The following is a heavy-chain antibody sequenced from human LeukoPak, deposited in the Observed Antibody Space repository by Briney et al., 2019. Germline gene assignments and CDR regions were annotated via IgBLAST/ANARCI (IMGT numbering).Heavy chain of an antibody. CDR1: GGTFSSYA. Sequence: SVKVSCKASGGTFSSYAISWVRQAPGQGLEWMGGIIPIFGTANCAQKFQGRVTITADESTSTAYMELSSLRSEDTAVYYCAREGIAAAGRRFDPWGQGTLVTVSS. V-gene: IGHV1-69*13. D-gene: IGHD6-13*01. J-gene: IGHJ5*02. CDR3: AREGIAAAGRRFDP. CDR2: IIPIFGTA.